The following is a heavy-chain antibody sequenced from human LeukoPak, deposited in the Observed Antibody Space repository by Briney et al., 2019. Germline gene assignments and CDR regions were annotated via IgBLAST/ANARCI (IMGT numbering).Heavy chain of an antibody. D-gene: IGHD3-10*01. CDR3: ARHMVRGVFDY. CDR2: ISSSSSTI. J-gene: IGHJ4*02. CDR1: GFTFSSYA. V-gene: IGHV3-48*04. Sequence: GGSLRLSCAASGFTFSSYAMSWVRQAPGKGLEWVSYISSSSSTIYYADSVKGRFTISRDNAKNSLYLQMNSLRAEDTALYYCARHMVRGVFDYWGQGTLVTVSS.